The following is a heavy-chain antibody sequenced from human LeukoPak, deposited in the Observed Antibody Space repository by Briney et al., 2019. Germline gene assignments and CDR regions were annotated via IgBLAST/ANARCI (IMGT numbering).Heavy chain of an antibody. CDR2: IYTSGST. J-gene: IGHJ4*02. D-gene: IGHD3-22*01. CDR1: GGSIRSSY. Sequence: ASETLSLICTVSGGSIRSSYWSWFRQPAGKGLEWIGRIYTSGSTNYNPSLKSRVTMSLDTSKNHFSLSLRSVTAADTAVYFCATDDYDSAVYSYWGQGTLVTVSS. CDR3: ATDDYDSAVYSY. V-gene: IGHV4-4*07.